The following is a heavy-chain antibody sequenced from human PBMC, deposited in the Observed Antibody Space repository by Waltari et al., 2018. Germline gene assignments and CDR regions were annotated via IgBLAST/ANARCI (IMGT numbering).Heavy chain of an antibody. CDR2: INHSGST. D-gene: IGHD1-26*01. Sequence: QVQLQQWRAGLLKPSETLSLTCAVYGGSFSGSYWRWIRQPPGKGLEWIGEINHSGSTNYNPSLKSRVTISVDTSKNQFSLKLSSVTAADTAVYYCATIVGAMYNWFDPWGQGTLVTVSS. J-gene: IGHJ5*02. CDR1: GGSFSGSY. CDR3: ATIVGAMYNWFDP. V-gene: IGHV4-34*01.